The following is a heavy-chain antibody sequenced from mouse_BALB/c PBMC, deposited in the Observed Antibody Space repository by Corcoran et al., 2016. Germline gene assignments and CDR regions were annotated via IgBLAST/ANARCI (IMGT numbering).Heavy chain of an antibody. CDR3: ASPYYYGRGAWFAY. CDR2: INPYNGGT. V-gene: IGHV1-18*01. J-gene: IGHJ3*01. CDR1: GYSFTGYT. Sequence: EVQLQQSGPELVKPGASLKISCKASGYSFTGYTMNWVKQSHGKNLEWIGLINPYNGGTSYNQKFKGKATLTVDKSSSTAYMELLSLTSEDSAVYYCASPYYYGRGAWFAYWGQGTLVTVSA. D-gene: IGHD1-1*01.